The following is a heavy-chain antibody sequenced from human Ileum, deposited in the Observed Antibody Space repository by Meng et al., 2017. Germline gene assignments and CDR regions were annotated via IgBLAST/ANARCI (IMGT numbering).Heavy chain of an antibody. D-gene: IGHD6-13*01. J-gene: IGHJ4*02. CDR2: IYYSGTT. CDR1: GDAINRGDHY. Sequence: QVQLQESGPGLVKPSQTLSLTCAVSGDAINRGDHYWTWIRQHPGKGLEWIGYIYYSGTTYYNPSLKSRVTISVDTSKNQFSLKLSSVTAADTAVYYCAREPPAAAGTGADYWGQGTLVTVSS. V-gene: IGHV4-31*11. CDR3: AREPPAAAGTGADY.